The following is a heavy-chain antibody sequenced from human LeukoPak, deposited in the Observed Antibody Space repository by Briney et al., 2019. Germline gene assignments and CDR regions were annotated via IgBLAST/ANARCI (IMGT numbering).Heavy chain of an antibody. J-gene: IGHJ3*01. V-gene: IGHV4-59*12. CDR3: ARDQKFEMDAFDV. CDR2: IYYSGST. Sequence: SETLSLTCTVSGGSISSYYRSWIRQPPGKGLEWIGYIYYSGSTNYNPSLESRVTMSVDTSKNQFSLKVNSVTAADTALYYCARDQKFEMDAFDVWGQGTMVTVSS. D-gene: IGHD3-16*01. CDR1: GGSISSYY.